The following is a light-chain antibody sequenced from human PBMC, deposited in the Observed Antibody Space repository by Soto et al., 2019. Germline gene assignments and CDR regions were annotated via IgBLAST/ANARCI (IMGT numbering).Light chain of an antibody. CDR2: DVS. CDR1: SSDVGGYNY. CDR3: SSYTSSSLPTV. V-gene: IGLV2-14*03. J-gene: IGLJ2*01. Sequence: QSALTQPASVSGSPGQSITLSCTGTSSDVGGYNYVSWYQHHPGKAPKLMIYDVSNRPSGVSNRFSGSKSGNTASLTISGLQAEDAADYYCSSYTSSSLPTVFGGGTKVTVL.